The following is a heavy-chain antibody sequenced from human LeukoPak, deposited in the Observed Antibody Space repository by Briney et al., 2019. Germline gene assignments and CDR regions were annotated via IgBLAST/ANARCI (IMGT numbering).Heavy chain of an antibody. Sequence: GESLKISCKGSGYSFTSYWIAWVRQTPGKGLEWMGIIYPGDSDTRYSPSFQGQVTISVDKSISTARLQWSSLKASDTAMYYCARRGSSWYYFDYWGQGTLVTVSS. D-gene: IGHD6-19*01. CDR2: IYPGDSDT. CDR3: ARRGSSWYYFDY. V-gene: IGHV5-51*01. J-gene: IGHJ4*02. CDR1: GYSFTSYW.